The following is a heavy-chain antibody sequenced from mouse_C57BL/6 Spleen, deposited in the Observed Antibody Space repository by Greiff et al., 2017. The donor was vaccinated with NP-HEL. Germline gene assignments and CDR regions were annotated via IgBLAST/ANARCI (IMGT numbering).Heavy chain of an antibody. J-gene: IGHJ3*01. CDR2: IHPSDSDT. V-gene: IGHV1-74*01. CDR1: GYTFTSYW. D-gene: IGHD2-3*01. CDR3: AIAAYDDDNVGFAY. Sequence: VQLQQSGAELVKPGASVKVSCKASGYTFTSYWMHWVKQRPGQGLEWIGRIHPSDSDTNYNQKFKGKATLTVDKSSSTAYMQLSSLTSEDSAVYDCAIAAYDDDNVGFAYWGQGTMVTVSA.